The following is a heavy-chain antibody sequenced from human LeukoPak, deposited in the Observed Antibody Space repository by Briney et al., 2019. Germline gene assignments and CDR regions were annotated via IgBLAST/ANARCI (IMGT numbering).Heavy chain of an antibody. CDR1: GFTFNSYG. D-gene: IGHD6-13*01. CDR3: AKVRLKSSSSWYINGYYYMDV. J-gene: IGHJ6*03. Sequence: QSGGSLRLSCAASGFTFNSYGMHWVRQAPGKGLEWVAFIRYDGSNKYYADSVKGRFTISRDNSKNTLYLQMNSLRAEDTAVYYCAKVRLKSSSSWYINGYYYMDVWGKGTTVTISS. V-gene: IGHV3-30*02. CDR2: IRYDGSNK.